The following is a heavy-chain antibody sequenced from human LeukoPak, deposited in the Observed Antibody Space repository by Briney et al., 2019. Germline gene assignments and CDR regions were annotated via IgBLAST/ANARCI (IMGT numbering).Heavy chain of an antibody. CDR2: ISDSGGRT. J-gene: IGHJ5*01. D-gene: IGHD2-21*02. CDR3: AKDPPTKCRGDYPSDS. V-gene: IGHV3-23*01. Sequence: GGSLRLSCAASGFTFRSYAMNWVRQAPGKGLEWVSGISDSGGRTYYADTVKGRFTISRDNSKNTLYLQMNSLRVEDTAVYYCAKDPPTKCRGDYPSDSWGRGTLVSVSS. CDR1: GFTFRSYA.